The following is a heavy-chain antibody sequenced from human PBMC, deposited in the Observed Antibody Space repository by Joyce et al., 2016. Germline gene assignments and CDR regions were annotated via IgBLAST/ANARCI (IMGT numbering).Heavy chain of an antibody. D-gene: IGHD4-11*01. V-gene: IGHV4-34*01. CDR3: ARGLSAFDYSNYAGYDY. Sequence: QVQLQQWGAGLLKPLETLSLTCAVYGGSFSGYYWSWIRQPPGTGLEWVGEINHSGSTNYNPSLESRVTISVDTSKNQFSLRLSSVTAADTAVYYCARGLSAFDYSNYAGYDYWGQGTLVTVSS. J-gene: IGHJ4*02. CDR1: GGSFSGYY. CDR2: INHSGST.